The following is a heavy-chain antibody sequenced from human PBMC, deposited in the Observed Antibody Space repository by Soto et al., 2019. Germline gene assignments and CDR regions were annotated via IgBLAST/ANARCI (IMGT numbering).Heavy chain of an antibody. CDR2: IGSSGTTT. CDR1: GFTFRSHS. CDR3: AKLVGGGTDY. Sequence: EGQLLESGGTLMQPGGSLRLSCVASGFTFRSHSMIWVRQAPGEGLEWVSAIGSSGTTTYYADSVKGRFTISRDNSKNTLYLQINSLRADDTAVYYCAKLVGGGTDYWGQGTLVTVSS. D-gene: IGHD2-15*01. V-gene: IGHV3-23*01. J-gene: IGHJ4*02.